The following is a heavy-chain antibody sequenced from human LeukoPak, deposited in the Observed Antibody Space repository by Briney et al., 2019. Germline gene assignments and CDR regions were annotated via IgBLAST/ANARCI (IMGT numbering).Heavy chain of an antibody. D-gene: IGHD3-22*01. CDR2: IRYDGSNK. CDR3: AKDGVTYYYDSSGYYENRPIDY. Sequence: GGSLRLSCAASGFTFSDYYMSWIRQAPGKGLEWVAFIRYDGSNKYYADSVKGRFTISRDNSKNTLYLQMNSLRAEDTAVYYCAKDGVTYYYDSSGYYENRPIDYWGQGTLVTVSS. CDR1: GFTFSDYY. V-gene: IGHV3-30*02. J-gene: IGHJ4*02.